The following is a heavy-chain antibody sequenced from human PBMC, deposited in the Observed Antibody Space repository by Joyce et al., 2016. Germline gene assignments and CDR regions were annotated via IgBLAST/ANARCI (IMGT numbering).Heavy chain of an antibody. CDR2: IFYSGLT. Sequence: QVQLQESGPGLVKPSDTLSLTCDVSGYSIRGSYWWGWVRQPPGRGLEWIAYIFYSGLTYYNPSLKSRVTMSVDTSENQFSLKLSSVTAVDTAVYYCARGYTSSYYFDHWGPGTLVTVSS. D-gene: IGHD5-12*01. CDR1: GYSIRGSYW. V-gene: IGHV4-28*01. CDR3: ARGYTSSYYFDH. J-gene: IGHJ4*02.